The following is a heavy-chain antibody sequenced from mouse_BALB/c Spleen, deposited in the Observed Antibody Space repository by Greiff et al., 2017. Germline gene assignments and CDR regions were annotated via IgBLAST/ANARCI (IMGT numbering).Heavy chain of an antibody. Sequence: VQLQQSGPELVKPGASVKMSCKASGYTFTSYVMHWVKQKPGQGLEWIGYINPYNDGTKYNEKFKGKATLTSDKSSSTAYMELSSLTSEDSAVYYCARGEDYDMGYYYAMDYWGQGTSVTVSS. CDR2: INPYNDGT. CDR3: ARGEDYDMGYYYAMDY. V-gene: IGHV1-14*01. D-gene: IGHD2-4*01. CDR1: GYTFTSYV. J-gene: IGHJ4*01.